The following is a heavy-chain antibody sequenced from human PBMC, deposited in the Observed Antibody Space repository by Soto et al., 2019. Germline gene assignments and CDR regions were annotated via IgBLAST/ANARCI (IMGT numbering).Heavy chain of an antibody. D-gene: IGHD2-2*01. J-gene: IGHJ4*02. CDR3: ARDPLSVVPAAPFDY. CDR1: GFTFSSYG. V-gene: IGHV3-33*01. CDR2: IWYDGSNK. Sequence: VGSLRLSCAASGFTFSSYGMHWVRQAPGKGLEWVAVIWYDGSNKYYADSVKGRFTISRDNSKNTLYLQMNSLRAEDTAVYYCARDPLSVVPAAPFDYWGQGTLVTVSS.